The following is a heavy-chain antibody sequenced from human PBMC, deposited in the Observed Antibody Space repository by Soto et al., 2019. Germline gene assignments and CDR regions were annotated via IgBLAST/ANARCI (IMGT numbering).Heavy chain of an antibody. CDR2: TGATGRTT. CDR3: ATVHNTSRSFDY. J-gene: IGHJ4*02. Sequence: GGSLRLSCTASGFTFNIYAMTWVRQAPGKGLEWVSTTGATGRTTYYSDSVKGRFTVSRDNSKNTLDLQMSNLRAEDTAVYYCATVHNTSRSFDYWGQGTLVTVSS. D-gene: IGHD1-20*01. CDR1: GFTFNIYA. V-gene: IGHV3-23*01.